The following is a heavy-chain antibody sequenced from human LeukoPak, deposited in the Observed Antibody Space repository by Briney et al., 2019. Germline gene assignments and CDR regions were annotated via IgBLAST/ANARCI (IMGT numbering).Heavy chain of an antibody. CDR1: GGSFSGYY. CDR3: ARGGYSYGARWFDP. J-gene: IGHJ5*02. CDR2: IYYSGST. D-gene: IGHD5-18*01. Sequence: SETLSLTCAVYGGSFSGYYWSWIRQPPGKGLEWIGYIYYSGSTNYNPSLKSRVTISVDTSKNQFSLKLSSVTAADTAVYYCARGGYSYGARWFDPWGQGTLVTVSS. V-gene: IGHV4-59*01.